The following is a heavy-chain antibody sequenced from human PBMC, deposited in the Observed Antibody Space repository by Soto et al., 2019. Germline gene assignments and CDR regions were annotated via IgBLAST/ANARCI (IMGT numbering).Heavy chain of an antibody. J-gene: IGHJ4*02. CDR3: ARVTSLGYCSSTSCSSTFDY. D-gene: IGHD2-2*01. V-gene: IGHV2-70*01. Sequence: SGPTLVNPTQTLTLTFTFSVFSLSTSGMCVSWIRQPPGKALEWLALIDWDDDKYYSTSLKTRLTISKDTSKNQVVLTMTNMDPVDTATYYCARVTSLGYCSSTSCSSTFDYWGQGTLVTVSS. CDR2: IDWDDDK. CDR1: VFSLSTSGMC.